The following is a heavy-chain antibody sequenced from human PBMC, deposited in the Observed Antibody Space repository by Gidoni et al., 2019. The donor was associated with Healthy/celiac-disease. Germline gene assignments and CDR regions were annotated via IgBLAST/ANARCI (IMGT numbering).Heavy chain of an antibody. D-gene: IGHD6-19*01. Sequence: QVQLQASGPGLVKPSETLSLTCSVSGGSISRYYWSWIRQPPGKGLEWIGFISSTGSTNYNPSLKSRVTISVDTSKNQFSLKLSSVTAADTAVYYCARDQRVAVAGHYYYYGMDVWGQGTTVTVSS. CDR2: ISSTGST. CDR1: GGSISRYY. CDR3: ARDQRVAVAGHYYYYGMDV. J-gene: IGHJ6*02. V-gene: IGHV4-59*01.